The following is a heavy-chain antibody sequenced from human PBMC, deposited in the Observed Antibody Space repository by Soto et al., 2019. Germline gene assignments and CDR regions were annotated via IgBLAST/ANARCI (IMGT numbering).Heavy chain of an antibody. CDR1: GGSFSGYY. D-gene: IGHD3-10*01. CDR2: INHSGST. CDR3: ARKGTYYYGSGSYYKAAGWFDP. J-gene: IGHJ5*02. Sequence: SETLSLTCAVYGGSFSGYYWSWIRQPPGKGLEWIGEINHSGSTNYNPSLKSRVTISVDTSKNQFSLKLSSVTAADTAVYYCARKGTYYYGSGSYYKAAGWFDPWGQGTLVTVSS. V-gene: IGHV4-34*01.